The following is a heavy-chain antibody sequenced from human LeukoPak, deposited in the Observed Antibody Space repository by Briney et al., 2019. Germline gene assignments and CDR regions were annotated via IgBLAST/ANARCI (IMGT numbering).Heavy chain of an antibody. CDR2: ISSSSSYI. CDR1: GFTFIRYS. D-gene: IGHD3-22*01. V-gene: IGHV3-21*01. Sequence: GGSLRLSCAASGFTFIRYSTNWVPQAPGKGLEWVSSISSSSSYIYYADSVKGRFTISRDNAKNSLYLQMNSLRAEDTAVYYCARAPAYYYDSSGLNGGQGTLVTVSS. J-gene: IGHJ4*02. CDR3: ARAPAYYYDSSGLN.